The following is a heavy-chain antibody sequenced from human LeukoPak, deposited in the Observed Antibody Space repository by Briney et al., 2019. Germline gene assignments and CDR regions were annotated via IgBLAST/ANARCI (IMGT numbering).Heavy chain of an antibody. D-gene: IGHD3-22*01. Sequence: ASVKVSCXASGYTFTSYDINWVRQATGQGLEWMVWMNPNSGNTGYAQKFQGRVTMTRNTSISTAYMELSSLRSEDTAVYYCARVRYYYDSSGYRTTHDYWGQGTLVTVSS. J-gene: IGHJ4*02. CDR3: ARVRYYYDSSGYRTTHDY. CDR1: GYTFTSYD. V-gene: IGHV1-8*01. CDR2: MNPNSGNT.